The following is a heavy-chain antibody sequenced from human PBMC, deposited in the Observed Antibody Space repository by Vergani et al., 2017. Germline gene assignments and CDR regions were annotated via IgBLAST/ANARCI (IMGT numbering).Heavy chain of an antibody. D-gene: IGHD3-16*02. CDR2: IYYSGST. V-gene: IGHV4-30-4*01. Sequence: QVQLQESGPGLVKPSQTLSLTCTVSGGSISSGDYYWSWIRQPPGKGLEWIGYIYYSGSTYDNPSLKSRVTISVDTSKNQFSLKLSSVNAADTAVYYCARGRKNDYVWGSYRFKNFDYWGQGTLVTVSS. CDR3: ARGRKNDYVWGSYRFKNFDY. J-gene: IGHJ4*02. CDR1: GGSISSGDYY.